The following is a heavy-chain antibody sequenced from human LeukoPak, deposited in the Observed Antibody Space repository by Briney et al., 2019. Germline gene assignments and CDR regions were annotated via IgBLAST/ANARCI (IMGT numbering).Heavy chain of an antibody. V-gene: IGHV3-30*18. CDR2: ASHDEVGK. Sequence: GGSLRLSCVGSGFTFSDYAIHWVRQAPGKGLEWVAVASHDEVGKQFADSVKGRFTLSRDNSRDSVHLQMNRLRDEDTGVYYCAKDRGYGEHEPFESWGQGSLVAVSS. CDR1: GFTFSDYA. J-gene: IGHJ4*02. CDR3: AKDRGYGEHEPFES. D-gene: IGHD4-17*01.